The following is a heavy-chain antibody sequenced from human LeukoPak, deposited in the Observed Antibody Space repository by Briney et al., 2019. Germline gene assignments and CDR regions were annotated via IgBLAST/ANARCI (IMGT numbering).Heavy chain of an antibody. D-gene: IGHD6-19*01. J-gene: IGHJ5*02. Sequence: GGSLRLSCAASGFTFSSYSMNWVRQAPGKGLEWVSSISSSSSYIYYADSVKGRFTISRDNAKNSLYLQMNSLRAEDTAVYHCARGEGWYENWFDPWGQGTLVTVSS. CDR1: GFTFSSYS. CDR3: ARGEGWYENWFDP. CDR2: ISSSSSYI. V-gene: IGHV3-21*01.